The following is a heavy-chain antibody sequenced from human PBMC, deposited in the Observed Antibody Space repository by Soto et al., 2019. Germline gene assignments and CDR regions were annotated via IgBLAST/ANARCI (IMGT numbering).Heavy chain of an antibody. CDR1: GYTFTSYG. D-gene: IGHD6-19*01. CDR2: ISAYNGNT. V-gene: IGHV1-18*01. J-gene: IGHJ6*02. Sequence: QVQLVQSGAEVKKPGASVKVSCKASGYTFTSYGISWVRQAPGQGLERMGWISAYNGNTNYAQKLQGRVTMTTDTSTSTAYMELRSVRSDDTAVYYCARPYSSGWYYYCGMDVWGQGTTVTVSS. CDR3: ARPYSSGWYYYCGMDV.